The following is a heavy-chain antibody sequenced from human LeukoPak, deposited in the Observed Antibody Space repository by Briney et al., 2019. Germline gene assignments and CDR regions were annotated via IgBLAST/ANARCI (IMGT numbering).Heavy chain of an antibody. V-gene: IGHV3-30-3*01. CDR1: GFTFSSYA. Sequence: GGSLRLSCAASGFTFSSYAMHWVRQAPGKGLEWVAVISYDGSNKYYADSVKGRFTISRDNSKNTLYLQMNSLGAEDTAVYYCARDGPVYYYDSTGYLDYWGQGTLVTVSS. D-gene: IGHD3-22*01. CDR2: ISYDGSNK. CDR3: ARDGPVYYYDSTGYLDY. J-gene: IGHJ4*02.